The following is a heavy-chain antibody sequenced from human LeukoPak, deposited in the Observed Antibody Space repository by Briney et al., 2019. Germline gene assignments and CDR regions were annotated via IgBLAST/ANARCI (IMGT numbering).Heavy chain of an antibody. CDR3: ATVNDYGGQYYFDY. V-gene: IGHV1-69-2*01. J-gene: IGHJ4*02. Sequence: ASVKVSCKVSGYTFTDYYMHWVQQAPGKGLEWMGRVDPEDGETIYAEKFQGRVTITADTSTDTAYMELSSLRSEDTAVYYCATVNDYGGQYYFDYWGQGTLVTVSS. D-gene: IGHD4-23*01. CDR1: GYTFTDYY. CDR2: VDPEDGET.